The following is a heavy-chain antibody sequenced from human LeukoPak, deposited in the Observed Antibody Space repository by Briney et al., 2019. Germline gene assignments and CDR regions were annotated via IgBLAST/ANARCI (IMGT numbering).Heavy chain of an antibody. CDR1: GFIFSSYT. Sequence: GGSLRLSCVSSGFIFSSYTMNWVRQAPGKGLEWVSSISSSSSYIYYADSMKGRFTISRDNAKNSLYLQMNSLRAEDTALYYCERDPKSWYTSDSTDYWGQGTLVTVSS. D-gene: IGHD6-13*01. J-gene: IGHJ4*02. V-gene: IGHV3-21*01. CDR2: ISSSSSYI. CDR3: ERDPKSWYTSDSTDY.